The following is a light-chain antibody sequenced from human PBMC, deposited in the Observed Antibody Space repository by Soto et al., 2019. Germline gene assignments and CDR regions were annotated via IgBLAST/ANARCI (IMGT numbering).Light chain of an antibody. CDR3: LQYDIYPLT. CDR1: QGIRDY. V-gene: IGKV1-17*03. CDR2: AAS. J-gene: IGKJ1*01. Sequence: DLQMTQSPSAMSASVGDRVTITCRASQGIRDYLAWFQQKPGKVPKRLISAASSLQNGVPSRFSGSGSGTEFTLTITSLQPEDFVTYYCLQYDIYPLTFGQGTKVEI.